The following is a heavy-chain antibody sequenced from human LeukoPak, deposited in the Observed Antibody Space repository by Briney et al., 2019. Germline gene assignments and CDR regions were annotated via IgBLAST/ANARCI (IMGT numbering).Heavy chain of an antibody. V-gene: IGHV3-30-3*01. D-gene: IGHD5-18*01. J-gene: IGHJ4*02. Sequence: GGSLRLSCAASGFTFSSYAMHWVRQAPGKGLEWVAVISYDGSNKYYADSVKGRFTISRDNSKNTLYLQMNSLRAEDSAVYYCAKDTAQGYTYGTIEQDYWGQGTRVTVSS. CDR2: ISYDGSNK. CDR3: AKDTAQGYTYGTIEQDY. CDR1: GFTFSSYA.